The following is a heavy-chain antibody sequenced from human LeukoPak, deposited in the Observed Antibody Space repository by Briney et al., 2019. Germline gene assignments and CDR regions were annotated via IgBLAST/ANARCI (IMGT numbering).Heavy chain of an antibody. CDR2: IRSKAYGGTT. V-gene: IGHV3-49*04. CDR3: TRGRSYFDY. J-gene: IGHJ4*02. CDR1: GFNFGEYA. Sequence: GGSLRLSCTGSGFNFGEYAMTWVRQAPGKGLEWVTFIRSKAYGGTTEYAASVKGRFTISTDDSKSIAYLQMNSLKTEDTAVYYCTRGRSYFDYWGQGTLVTVSS.